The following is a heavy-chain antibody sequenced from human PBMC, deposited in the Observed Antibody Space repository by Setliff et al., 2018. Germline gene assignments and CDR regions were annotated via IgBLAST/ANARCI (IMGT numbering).Heavy chain of an antibody. D-gene: IGHD2-21*02. J-gene: IGHJ5*02. Sequence: ASVKVSCKASGYTFTSYAIHWVRQAPGQRLEWMGWINAGNGNTKYSQEFQGRVTITRDTSTSTVYMELSSLKSEDTAVYYCARDDRAGWVVTIGSWGQGALVTVSS. V-gene: IGHV1-3*03. CDR3: ARDDRAGWVVTIGS. CDR2: INAGNGNT. CDR1: GYTFTSYA.